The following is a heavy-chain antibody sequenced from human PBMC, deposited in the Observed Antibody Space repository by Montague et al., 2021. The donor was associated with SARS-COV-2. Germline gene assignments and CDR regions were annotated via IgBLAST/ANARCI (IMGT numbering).Heavy chain of an antibody. V-gene: IGHV4-4*02. J-gene: IGHJ2*01. CDR2: IYHTGST. D-gene: IGHD3-22*01. Sequence: SETLSLTCVVSGDSISTDNWWTWVRLPPGKGLEWVGEIYHTGSTKYKPSLKSRVSISVDTSKNQFSLKLSSVTAADTAVYYCARGAPTITMIVVVFTGAGWYFDLWGRGTLVTVSS. CDR3: ARGAPTITMIVVVFTGAGWYFDL. CDR1: GDSISTDNW.